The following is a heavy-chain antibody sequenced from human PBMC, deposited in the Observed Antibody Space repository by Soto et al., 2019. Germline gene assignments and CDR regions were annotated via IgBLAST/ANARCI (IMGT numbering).Heavy chain of an antibody. CDR2: IYYSGST. V-gene: IGHV4-39*01. Sequence: SETLSLTCTVSGGSISSSSYYWGWIRQPPGKGLEWIGSIYYSGSTYYNPSLKSRVTISVDTSKNQFSLKLSSVTAADTAVYYCARVLLWFGELSAQWFDPWGQGTMVTVYS. J-gene: IGHJ5*02. D-gene: IGHD3-10*01. CDR1: GGSISSSSYY. CDR3: ARVLLWFGELSAQWFDP.